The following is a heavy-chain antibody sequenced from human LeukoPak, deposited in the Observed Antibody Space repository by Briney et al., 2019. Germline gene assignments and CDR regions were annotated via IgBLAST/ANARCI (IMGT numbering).Heavy chain of an antibody. CDR1: GGSISNYY. J-gene: IGHJ4*02. CDR3: ARGGSNGYYYG. V-gene: IGHV4-4*07. Sequence: SETLSLTCTVSGGSISNYYWNWIRQPAGKGLEWIGRLYTSGSTNYNPSLKSRVTMSVDTSKNQFSLKLTSMTAADTAVYYCARGGSNGYYYGWGQGTLVTVSS. CDR2: LYTSGST. D-gene: IGHD3-22*01.